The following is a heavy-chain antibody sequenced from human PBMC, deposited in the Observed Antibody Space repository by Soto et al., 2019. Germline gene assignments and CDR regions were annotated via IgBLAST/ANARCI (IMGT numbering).Heavy chain of an antibody. J-gene: IGHJ4*02. Sequence: QVQLVESGGGVVQPGRSLRLSCAASGFTFSSYGMHWVRQAPGKGLEWVAVISYDGSNKYYADSVKGRFTISIDNSKTTRYLQMNRRRAEDTAVYFCAKVLPPPFTYYYDSSGYASFDYWGQGTLVTVSS. V-gene: IGHV3-30*18. CDR3: AKVLPPPFTYYYDSSGYASFDY. CDR2: ISYDGSNK. D-gene: IGHD3-22*01. CDR1: GFTFSSYG.